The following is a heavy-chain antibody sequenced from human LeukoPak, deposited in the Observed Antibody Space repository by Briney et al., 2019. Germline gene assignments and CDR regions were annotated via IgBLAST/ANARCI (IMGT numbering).Heavy chain of an antibody. D-gene: IGHD2-15*01. V-gene: IGHV6-1*01. Sequence: SQTLSLTCAISGDSVSGIRVAWNWIRQSPSRGLEWLGRTYYRSKWYYDYAVSVKSRITINPDTSKNQFSLQLNSVTPEDTAVYYRVRGSCEAAPGAFDLWGQGTMVTVSS. CDR2: TYYRSKWYY. J-gene: IGHJ3*01. CDR3: VRGSCEAAPGAFDL. CDR1: GDSVSGIRVA.